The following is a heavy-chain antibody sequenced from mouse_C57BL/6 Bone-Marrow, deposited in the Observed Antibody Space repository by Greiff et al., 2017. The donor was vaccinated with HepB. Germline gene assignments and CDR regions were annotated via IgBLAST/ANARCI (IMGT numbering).Heavy chain of an antibody. D-gene: IGHD2-4*01. V-gene: IGHV1-55*01. Sequence: VQLQQPGAELVKPGASVKMSCKASGYTFTSYWITWVKQRPGQGLEWIGDIYPGSGSTNYNEKFKSKATLTVDTTSSTAYMQLSSLTSEEPAVYDCAREDYDGDYYAMDYWGQGTAVTVAS. J-gene: IGHJ4*01. CDR2: IYPGSGST. CDR1: GYTFTSYW. CDR3: AREDYDGDYYAMDY.